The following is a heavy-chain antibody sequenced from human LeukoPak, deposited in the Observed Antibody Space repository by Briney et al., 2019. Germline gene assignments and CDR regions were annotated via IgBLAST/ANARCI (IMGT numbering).Heavy chain of an antibody. CDR2: INHSGST. CDR1: GVSFSGYY. J-gene: IGHJ4*02. D-gene: IGHD1-26*01. Sequence: SETLSLTCAVYGVSFSGYYWSWIRQPPGKGLEWIGEINHSGSTNYNPSLKSRVTISVDTSKNQFSLKLSSVTAADTAVYYCAREIELPSAYYFDYWGQGTLVTVSS. CDR3: AREIELPSAYYFDY. V-gene: IGHV4-34*01.